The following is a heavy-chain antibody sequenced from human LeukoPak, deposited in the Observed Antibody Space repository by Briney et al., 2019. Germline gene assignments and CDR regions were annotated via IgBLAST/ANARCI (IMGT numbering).Heavy chain of an antibody. CDR2: IGTAGDT. V-gene: IGHV3-13*01. D-gene: IGHD4-11*01. J-gene: IGHJ6*02. CDR3: ARFATTPYGMDV. Sequence: PGGSLRLSCAASGFTFSSYDMHWVRQATGKGLEWVSAIGTAGDTYYPGSVKGRFTISRENAKNSLYLQMNSLRAGDTAVYYCARFATTPYGMDVWGQGTTVTASS. CDR1: GFTFSSYD.